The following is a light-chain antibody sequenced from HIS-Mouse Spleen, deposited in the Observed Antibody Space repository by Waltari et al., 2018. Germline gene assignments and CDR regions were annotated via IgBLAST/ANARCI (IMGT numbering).Light chain of an antibody. CDR3: SSYTSSSTV. V-gene: IGLV2-18*02. CDR1: SSDVGSYNR. J-gene: IGLJ1*01. Sequence: QSALTQPPSVSGSPGQSVTISCTGTSSDVGSYNRVSWYQQPPGTAPKLIIYEVRNRPSGVPDRFSGSKSGNTASLTISGLQAEDEADYYCSSYTSSSTVFGTGTKVTVL. CDR2: EVR.